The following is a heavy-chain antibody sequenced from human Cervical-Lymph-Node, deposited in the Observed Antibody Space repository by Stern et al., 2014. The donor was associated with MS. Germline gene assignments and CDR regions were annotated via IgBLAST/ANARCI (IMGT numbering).Heavy chain of an antibody. J-gene: IGHJ4*02. CDR2: IWYVGSNP. D-gene: IGHD6-13*01. V-gene: IGHV3-33*01. Sequence: QVQLVQSGGGVVQPGRSLRLSCAASGFSFSRYAMHWVRQAPGKGLEWVALIWYVGSNPYYADSVTGRFTISRDNFKNTLYLQMNSLRPEDTAVYYCASAYSSSHYYFDYWGQGTLVTVSS. CDR1: GFSFSRYA. CDR3: ASAYSSSHYYFDY.